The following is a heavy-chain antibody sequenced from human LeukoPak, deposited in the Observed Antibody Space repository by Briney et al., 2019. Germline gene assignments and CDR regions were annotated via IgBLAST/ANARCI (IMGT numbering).Heavy chain of an antibody. CDR1: GFTVSSNY. CDR2: IYSGGST. J-gene: IGHJ6*02. CDR3: ARDRQYYDILTGYKPRYYGMDV. V-gene: IGHV3-53*01. D-gene: IGHD3-9*01. Sequence: PGGSLRLSCAASGFTVSSNYMSWVRQAPGKGLEWVSVIYSGGSTYYADSVKGRFTISRDNSKNTLYLQMNSLRAEDTAVYYCARDRQYYDILTGYKPRYYGMDVWGQGTTVTVSS.